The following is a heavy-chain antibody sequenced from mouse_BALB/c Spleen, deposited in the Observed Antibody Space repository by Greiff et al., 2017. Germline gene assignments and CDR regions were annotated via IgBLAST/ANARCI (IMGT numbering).Heavy chain of an antibody. Sequence: EVQLQESGPGLVKPSQSLSLTCSVTGYSITSGYYWSWIRQFPGNKLEWMGYISYDGSNNYNPSLKNRIAITRDTSKNQFFLKVNSVTTEDTATYYCAREEVYYGSSFDYFDYWGQGTTLTVSS. J-gene: IGHJ2*01. D-gene: IGHD1-1*01. CDR2: ISYDGSN. CDR3: AREEVYYGSSFDYFDY. V-gene: IGHV3-6*02. CDR1: GYSITSGYY.